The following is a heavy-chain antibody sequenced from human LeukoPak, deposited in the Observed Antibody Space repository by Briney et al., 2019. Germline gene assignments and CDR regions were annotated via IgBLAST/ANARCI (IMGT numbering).Heavy chain of an antibody. CDR2: ISSSGSTI. Sequence: GGSLRLSCAASGFTFSSYEMNWVRQAPGKGLEWVSYISSSGSTIYYADSVKGRFTISRDNAKNSLYLQMNSLRAEDTAVYYCAQDLAWGAFDHWGRGTLVTVSS. J-gene: IGHJ4*02. V-gene: IGHV3-48*03. CDR1: GFTFSSYE. CDR3: AQDLAWGAFDH. D-gene: IGHD7-27*01.